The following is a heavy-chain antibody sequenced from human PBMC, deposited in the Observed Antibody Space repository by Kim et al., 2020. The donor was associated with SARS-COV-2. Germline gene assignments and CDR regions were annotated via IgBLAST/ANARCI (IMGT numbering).Heavy chain of an antibody. CDR2: IRSKAHGGTT. V-gene: IGHV3-49*01. CDR1: GFTFGDYG. D-gene: IGHD2-15*01. J-gene: IGHJ4*02. CDR3: TKEAGDLVAVAATADY. Sequence: GGSLRLSCTASGFTFGDYGMSWIRQAPGTGLEWVGFIRSKAHGGTTEYAASVKGRFTISRDGSKSIAYLQMNSLKTEDTAVYYGTKEAGDLVAVAATADYWGQGTLVTVSS.